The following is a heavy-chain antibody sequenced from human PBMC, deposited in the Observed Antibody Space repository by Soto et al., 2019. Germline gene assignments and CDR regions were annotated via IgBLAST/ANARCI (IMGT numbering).Heavy chain of an antibody. CDR1: GYTFTSYG. V-gene: IGHV1-18*01. CDR3: ASNIVVVAATRYYGMDV. CDR2: ISAYNGNT. J-gene: IGHJ6*02. D-gene: IGHD2-15*01. Sequence: ASVKVSCKASGYTFTSYGISWVRQAPGQGLEWMGWISAYNGNTNYAQKLQGRVTMATDTSTSTAYMELRSLRSDDTAVYYCASNIVVVAATRYYGMDVWGQGTTVTVSS.